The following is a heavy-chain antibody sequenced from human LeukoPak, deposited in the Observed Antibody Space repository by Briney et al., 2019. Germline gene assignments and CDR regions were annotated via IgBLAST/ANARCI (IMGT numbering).Heavy chain of an antibody. Sequence: GESLKISCKASGYSFTNYWISGVRQMPGKGLEWMGRIDPRDSYTKYSPSFEGHVTISGDKSISSAFLQWNSLKASDSAMYYCATGASKVTTDFANYWGQGTQVAVSS. D-gene: IGHD4-17*01. CDR1: GYSFTNYW. J-gene: IGHJ4*02. CDR2: IDPRDSYT. CDR3: ATGASKVTTDFANY. V-gene: IGHV5-10-1*01.